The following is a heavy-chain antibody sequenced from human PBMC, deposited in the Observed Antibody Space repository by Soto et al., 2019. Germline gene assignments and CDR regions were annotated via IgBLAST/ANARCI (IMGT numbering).Heavy chain of an antibody. CDR2: ISWNSGSI. J-gene: IGHJ6*03. V-gene: IGHV3-9*01. Sequence: PGGSLRLSCAASGFTFDDYAMHWVRQAPGKGLEWVSGISWNSGSIGYADSVKGRFTISRDNAKNSLYLQMNSLRAEDTALYYCAKESEAGLELGYYYMDVWGKGTTVTVSS. D-gene: IGHD1-7*01. CDR3: AKESEAGLELGYYYMDV. CDR1: GFTFDDYA.